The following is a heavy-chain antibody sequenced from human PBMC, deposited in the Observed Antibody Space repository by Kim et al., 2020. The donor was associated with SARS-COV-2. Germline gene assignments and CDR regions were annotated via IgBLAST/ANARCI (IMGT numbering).Heavy chain of an antibody. CDR3: AKDISLPSGT. J-gene: IGHJ5*02. CDR2: ISWNSGSI. CDR1: GFTFGDYA. V-gene: IGHV3-9*01. Sequence: GGSLRLSCAASGFTFGDYAMHWVRQAPGKGLEWVSGISWNSGSIDYADSVKGRFTISRDNAKNSLYLQMNSLRAEDTALYYCAKDISLPSGTWGQGTLVTVSS. D-gene: IGHD1-26*01.